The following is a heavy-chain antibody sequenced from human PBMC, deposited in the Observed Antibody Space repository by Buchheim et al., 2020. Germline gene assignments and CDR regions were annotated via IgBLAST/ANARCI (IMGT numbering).Heavy chain of an antibody. V-gene: IGHV3-74*01. D-gene: IGHD1-26*01. Sequence: EAQLVESGGGLVQPGGSLRLSCVASGLPFSAHWMSWVRLAPGKGLMWVSEINTDGSITRYADSVKGRLTISRDNIKNTMYLQMECLRAEDTAVYFCARGVYRGGFDPWGQGTLFTVSS. J-gene: IGHJ5*02. CDR3: ARGVYRGGFDP. CDR1: GLPFSAHW. CDR2: INTDGSIT.